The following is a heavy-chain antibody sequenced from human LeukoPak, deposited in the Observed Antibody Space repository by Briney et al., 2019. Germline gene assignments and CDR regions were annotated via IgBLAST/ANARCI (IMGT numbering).Heavy chain of an antibody. Sequence: GGSLRLSCAASGFTVSDNYMSWVRQAPGKGLEWVSYISSSGSTIYYADSVKGRFTISRDNAKNTLYLQVNSLRAEDTAVYYCAKLPYNLGLNYFDYWGQGTLVTVSS. V-gene: IGHV3-11*01. D-gene: IGHD3-16*01. CDR1: GFTVSDNY. CDR2: ISSSGSTI. CDR3: AKLPYNLGLNYFDY. J-gene: IGHJ4*02.